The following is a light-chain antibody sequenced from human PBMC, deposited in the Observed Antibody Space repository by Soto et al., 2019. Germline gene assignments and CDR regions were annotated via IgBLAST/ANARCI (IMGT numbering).Light chain of an antibody. V-gene: IGKV1-39*01. J-gene: IGKJ4*01. Sequence: DIHMTQSPSSLSASVGDRFTITCRASQSISTYLIWYQQKPGKAPKLLIYATSSLQSGVPSRFSGSGSGTEFTLTISSLQPDDFATYYCQQYNFYPLTFGGGTKV. CDR2: ATS. CDR1: QSISTY. CDR3: QQYNFYPLT.